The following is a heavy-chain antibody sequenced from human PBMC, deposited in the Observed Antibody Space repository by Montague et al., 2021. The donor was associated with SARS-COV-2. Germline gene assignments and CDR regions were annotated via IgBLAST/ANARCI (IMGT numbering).Heavy chain of an antibody. CDR3: VRRGGDVVVTIPMDV. V-gene: IGHV3-30-3*01. CDR2: ISYDGSSK. CDR1: GFTFSSYA. Sequence: YLRLSCAASGFTFSSYAMHWVRQAPGKGLEWVAVISYDGSSKYYADSVKGRFTISRDNSKNTLYLQMNSLRAEDTAVYYCVRRGGDVVVTIPMDVWGQGTTVTVSS. D-gene: IGHD5-12*01. J-gene: IGHJ6*02.